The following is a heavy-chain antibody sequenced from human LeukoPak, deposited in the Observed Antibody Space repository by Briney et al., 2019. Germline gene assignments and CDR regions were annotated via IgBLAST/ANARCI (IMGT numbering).Heavy chain of an antibody. Sequence: ASVKVSCKASGYTFTGYYMHWVRQAPGQGLEWMGWINPNSGGTNYAQKFQGRVTMTRDTSISTAYMELSRLRSDDTAVYYCAREGANYDILTGTDYWGQGTLVTVSS. V-gene: IGHV1-2*02. J-gene: IGHJ4*02. D-gene: IGHD3-9*01. CDR3: AREGANYDILTGTDY. CDR2: INPNSGGT. CDR1: GYTFTGYY.